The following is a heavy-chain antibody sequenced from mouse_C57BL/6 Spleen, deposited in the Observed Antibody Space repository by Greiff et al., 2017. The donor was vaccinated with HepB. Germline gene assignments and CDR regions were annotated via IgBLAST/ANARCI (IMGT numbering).Heavy chain of an antibody. D-gene: IGHD1-1*01. Sequence: VQLQQSGAELVRPGASVKLSCTASGFNIKDDYMHWVKQRPEQGLEWIGWFDPENGETENAWKFQGKATITAETSSNTAYLQLSSLTSEDTAVYYCTTPNYYGSSSFDYWGQGTTLTVSS. V-gene: IGHV14-4*01. CDR3: TTPNYYGSSSFDY. J-gene: IGHJ2*01. CDR2: FDPENGET. CDR1: GFNIKDDY.